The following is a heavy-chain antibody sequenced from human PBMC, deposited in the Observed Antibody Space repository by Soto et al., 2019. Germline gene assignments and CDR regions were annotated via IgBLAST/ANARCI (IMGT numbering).Heavy chain of an antibody. V-gene: IGHV3-30-3*01. D-gene: IGHD2-15*01. CDR3: ARGGYSSGGSCSRTLEYGMDV. J-gene: IGHJ6*02. CDR2: ISYDGSNK. CDR1: GFTFSSYA. Sequence: GGSLRLSCAASGFTFSSYAMHWVRQAPGKGLEWVAVISYDGSNKYYADSVKGRFTISRDNSKNTLYLQMNSLRAEDTAVYYCARGGYSSGGSCSRTLEYGMDVWGQGTTVTVSS.